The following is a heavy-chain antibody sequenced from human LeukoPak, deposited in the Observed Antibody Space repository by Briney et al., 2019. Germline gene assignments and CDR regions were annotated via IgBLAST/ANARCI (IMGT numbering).Heavy chain of an antibody. CDR3: AKDLSAGHFDY. CDR1: GFTFRSYD. Sequence: GGSLRLSCAASGFTFRSYDMSWVREAPGKGLEWVSTISSSGARTYYTDSVKGRFTISRDNSKNTLYLQMNSLRAEDTAVYYCAKDLSAGHFDYWGEGTLARVSS. J-gene: IGHJ4*02. V-gene: IGHV3-23*01. D-gene: IGHD6-13*01. CDR2: ISSSGART.